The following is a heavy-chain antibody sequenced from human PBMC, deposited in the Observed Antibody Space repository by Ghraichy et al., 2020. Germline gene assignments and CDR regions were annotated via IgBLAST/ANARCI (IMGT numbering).Heavy chain of an antibody. D-gene: IGHD6-19*01. J-gene: IGHJ4*02. Sequence: SETLSLTCTVSGGSISSYYWSWIRQPPGKGLEWIGYIYYSGSTNYNPSLKSRVTISVDTSKNQFSLKLSSVTAADTAVYYCARLGGSGSDYWGQGTLVTVSS. CDR3: ARLGGSGSDY. V-gene: IGHV4-59*08. CDR2: IYYSGST. CDR1: GGSISSYY.